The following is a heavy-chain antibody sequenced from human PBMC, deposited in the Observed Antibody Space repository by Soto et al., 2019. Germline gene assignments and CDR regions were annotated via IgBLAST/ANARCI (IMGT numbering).Heavy chain of an antibody. CDR2: IGTAGDT. Sequence: GGSLRLSCAASGFTFSSYDMHWVRQATGKGLKWVSAIGTAGDTYYPGSVKGRFTISRENAKNSLYLQMNSLRTGDTAVYYCARGESSSWRVFDYWGQGTLVTVCS. CDR1: GFTFSSYD. D-gene: IGHD6-13*01. CDR3: ARGESSSWRVFDY. V-gene: IGHV3-13*04. J-gene: IGHJ4*02.